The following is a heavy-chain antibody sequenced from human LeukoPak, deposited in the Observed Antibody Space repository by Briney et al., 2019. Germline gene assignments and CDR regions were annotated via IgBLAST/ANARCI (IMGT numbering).Heavy chain of an antibody. V-gene: IGHV4-59*01. Sequence: PSETLSLTCIVSGGSISSYYWSWIRQPPGKGLEYIGYIYCSGSTNYNPSLKSRVTISVDTSKNQFSLKLRSVTAADTAVYYCARVQGSYGDRYYFDYWGQRTLVTVSS. J-gene: IGHJ4*02. CDR3: ARVQGSYGDRYYFDY. CDR1: GGSISSYY. D-gene: IGHD4-17*01. CDR2: IYCSGST.